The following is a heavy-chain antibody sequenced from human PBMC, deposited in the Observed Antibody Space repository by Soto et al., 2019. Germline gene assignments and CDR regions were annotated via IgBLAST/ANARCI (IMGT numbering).Heavy chain of an antibody. D-gene: IGHD6-13*01. Sequence: GGSLRLSCAASGFTFAHYAMHWVRHSPGKGLEWVSFMTHDENRKLYSDSVKGRFTISRDNSKNTLYLQMNSLRAEDTAVYYCPKGRVGQLAYFDYWGQGTLVNVSS. V-gene: IGHV3-30*18. J-gene: IGHJ4*02. CDR1: GFTFAHYA. CDR3: PKGRVGQLAYFDY. CDR2: MTHDENRK.